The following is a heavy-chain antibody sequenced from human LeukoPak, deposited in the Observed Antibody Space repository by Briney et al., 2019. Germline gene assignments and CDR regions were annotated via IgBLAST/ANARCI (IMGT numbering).Heavy chain of an antibody. J-gene: IGHJ4*02. CDR3: ARVWGQPDPYYFDY. D-gene: IGHD3-16*01. Sequence: PSETLSLTCTVSGGSISSYYWSWIRQPPGKGLEWIWYIYYSGSTNYNPSLKSRVTISVDTSKNQFSLKLSSVTAADTAVYYCARVWGQPDPYYFDYLGQGTLVTVSS. V-gene: IGHV4-59*01. CDR2: IYYSGST. CDR1: GGSISSYY.